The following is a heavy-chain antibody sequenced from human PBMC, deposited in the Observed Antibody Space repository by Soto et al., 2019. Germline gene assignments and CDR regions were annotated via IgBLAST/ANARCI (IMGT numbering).Heavy chain of an antibody. CDR1: GASITYGAYS. D-gene: IGHD3-10*01. J-gene: IGHJ4*02. CDR2: INHLETT. V-gene: IGHV4-30-2*01. CDR3: ARGGGFDSFDY. Sequence: SETLSLTCTVSGASITYGAYSWSWIRQTPGKGLEWIGYINHLETTFYNPSFESRLTLSIDRTKNQFSLNLKSMSAADRAVYFCARGGGFDSFDYWGQGLLVTVYS.